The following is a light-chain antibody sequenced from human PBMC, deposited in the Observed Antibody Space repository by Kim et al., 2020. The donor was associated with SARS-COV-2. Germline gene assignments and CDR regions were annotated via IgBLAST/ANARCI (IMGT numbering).Light chain of an antibody. CDR3: LLYYGGVRV. CDR1: TGAVTSGYY. V-gene: IGLV7-43*01. CDR2: STS. J-gene: IGLJ2*01. Sequence: QTVVTQEPSLTVSPGGTVTLTCASSTGAVTSGYYPSWFQQKPGQAPRALIYSTSKKQSWTPARFSGSLLGGKAALTLSSVQPEDEAEYYCLLYYGGVRVFGGGTQLTVL.